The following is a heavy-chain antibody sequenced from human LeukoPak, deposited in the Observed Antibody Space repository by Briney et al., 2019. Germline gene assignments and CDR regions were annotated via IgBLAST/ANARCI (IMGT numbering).Heavy chain of an antibody. D-gene: IGHD6-19*01. CDR1: GFTFSSYS. V-gene: IGHV3-21*01. CDR2: ITSSSSYI. Sequence: KSGGSLRLSCAASGFTFSSYSMNWVRQAPGKGLEWVSSITSSSSYIYYADLVKGRFTISRDNARNSLYLQMNSLRAEDTAVYYCARVFGSGWSAEYFQHWGQGTLVTVSS. CDR3: ARVFGSGWSAEYFQH. J-gene: IGHJ1*01.